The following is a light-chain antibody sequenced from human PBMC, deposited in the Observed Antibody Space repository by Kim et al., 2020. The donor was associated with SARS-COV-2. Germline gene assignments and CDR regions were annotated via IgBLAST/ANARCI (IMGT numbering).Light chain of an antibody. Sequence: STLSASVGDRVTLTCRASQSVSRWLAWYQQKPGKAPKLLIYDGSNLQGGVPSRFSGSGSGTEFTLTISSLHPDDFAIYYCQHRQTFGQGTKVDIK. CDR2: DGS. CDR1: QSVSRW. CDR3: QHRQT. J-gene: IGKJ1*01. V-gene: IGKV1-5*01.